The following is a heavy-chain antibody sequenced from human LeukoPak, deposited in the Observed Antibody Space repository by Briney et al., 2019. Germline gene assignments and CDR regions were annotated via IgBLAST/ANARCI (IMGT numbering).Heavy chain of an antibody. CDR2: IWYDGSNK. D-gene: IGHD3-22*01. CDR1: GFTFSSYG. Sequence: GGSLRLSCAASGFTFSSYGMHWVRQAPGKGLEWVAVIWYDGSNKYYADSVKGRFTISRDNSKNTLYLQMNSLRAEDTAVYYCARDAYDSSGYYLGYFDYWGQGTLVTVS. V-gene: IGHV3-33*01. J-gene: IGHJ4*02. CDR3: ARDAYDSSGYYLGYFDY.